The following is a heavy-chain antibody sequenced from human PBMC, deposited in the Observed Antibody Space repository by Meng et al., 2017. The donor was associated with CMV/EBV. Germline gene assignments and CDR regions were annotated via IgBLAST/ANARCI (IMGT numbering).Heavy chain of an antibody. V-gene: IGHV3-30*04. CDR1: GFTFSSYA. CDR2: ISYDGSNK. Sequence: GGSLRLSCAASGFTFSSYAMHWVRQAPGKGLEWVAVISYDGSNKYYADSVKGRFTISRDNAKNSLYLQMNSLRAEDTAVYYCARGDYWGQGTLVTVSS. J-gene: IGHJ4*02. CDR3: ARGDY.